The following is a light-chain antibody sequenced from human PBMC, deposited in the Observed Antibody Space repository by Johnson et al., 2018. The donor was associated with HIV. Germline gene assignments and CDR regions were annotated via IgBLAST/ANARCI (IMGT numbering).Light chain of an antibody. V-gene: IGLV1-51*01. CDR1: SSNIGTNS. Sequence: QSVLTQPPSVSAAPGQKVTISCSGSSSNIGTNSVSWYQQLPGTAPKLLIYDNNKRPSGIPARFSGSKSATSATLDITGLQTGDEADYYCGTWDSSLNVEVFGTGTRVTVL. CDR3: GTWDSSLNVEV. J-gene: IGLJ1*01. CDR2: DNN.